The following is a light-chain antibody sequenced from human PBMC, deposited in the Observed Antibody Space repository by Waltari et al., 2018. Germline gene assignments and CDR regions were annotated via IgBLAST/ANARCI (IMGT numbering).Light chain of an antibody. CDR3: QHYQSYS. CDR2: KMS. CDR1: QFISSF. V-gene: IGKV1-5*03. Sequence: DIQMTQSPSTLSASIGDRVTISCRASQFISSFLAWYQQKPGKAPKLLIYKMSTLESGVPSRFSGSGSGTEFTLTITSLQPDDFATYFCQHYQSYSFGQGTKVEIK. J-gene: IGKJ2*01.